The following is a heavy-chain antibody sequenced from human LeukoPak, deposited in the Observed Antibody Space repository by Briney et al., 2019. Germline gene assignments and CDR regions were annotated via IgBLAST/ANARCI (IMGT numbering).Heavy chain of an antibody. J-gene: IGHJ5*02. Sequence: PGGSLRLSCAASGFTFSSYSMNWVRQAPGKGLEWVSYISSSSSTIYYADSVKGRFTISRDNAKNSLHLQMNSLRAKDTAVYYCARDRGSSWGAFDPWGQGTLVTVSS. V-gene: IGHV3-48*04. CDR3: ARDRGSSWGAFDP. CDR2: ISSSSSTI. D-gene: IGHD6-13*01. CDR1: GFTFSSYS.